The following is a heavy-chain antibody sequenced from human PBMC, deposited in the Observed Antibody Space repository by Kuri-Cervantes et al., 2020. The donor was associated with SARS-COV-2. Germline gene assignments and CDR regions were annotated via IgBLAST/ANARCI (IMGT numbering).Heavy chain of an antibody. D-gene: IGHD1-20*01. V-gene: IGHV3-7*01. J-gene: IGHJ3*02. CDR2: IKQDGREK. Sequence: GGSLRLSCAASGFTFSSYWMSWVRQAPGKGLEWVANIKQDGREKNCLDSVKGRFTISRDNAKNSLYLQMSSLRAEDTAVYYCARAPYNWNHNLGAFDIWGQGTMVTVSS. CDR1: GFTFSSYW. CDR3: ARAPYNWNHNLGAFDI.